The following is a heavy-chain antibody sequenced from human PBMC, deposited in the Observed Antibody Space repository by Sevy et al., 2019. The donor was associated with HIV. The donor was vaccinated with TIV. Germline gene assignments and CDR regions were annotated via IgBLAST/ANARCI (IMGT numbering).Heavy chain of an antibody. J-gene: IGHJ6*02. CDR3: ARGAARGTATVRFYYYGMDV. Sequence: GGSLRLSCPASGFTFSSYWITWVRQAPGKGLEWVANIKQDGSEKYYVDSVKGRFTISRDNAKKSLYLQMNSLRAEDTAVYYCARGAARGTATVRFYYYGMDVWGQGTTVTVSS. CDR2: IKQDGSEK. D-gene: IGHD5-18*01. V-gene: IGHV3-7*01. CDR1: GFTFSSYW.